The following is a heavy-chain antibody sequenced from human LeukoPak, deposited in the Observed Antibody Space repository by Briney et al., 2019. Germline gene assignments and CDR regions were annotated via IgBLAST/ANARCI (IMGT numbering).Heavy chain of an antibody. CDR3: ARGPYSSSWYGGTNYYYYYYMDV. D-gene: IGHD6-13*01. J-gene: IGHJ6*03. Sequence: ASVKVSCKASGYTFTSYAMHWVRQAPGQRLEWMGWINAGNGNTKYSQEFQGRVTITRDTSASTAYMELSSLRSEDMAVYYCARGPYSSSWYGGTNYYYYYYMDVWGKGTTVTVSS. CDR1: GYTFTSYA. CDR2: INAGNGNT. V-gene: IGHV1-3*03.